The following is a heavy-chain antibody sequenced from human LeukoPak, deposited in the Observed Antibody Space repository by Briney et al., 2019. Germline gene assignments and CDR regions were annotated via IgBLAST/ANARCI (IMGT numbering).Heavy chain of an antibody. Sequence: SSETLSLTCTVSGGSISSGGYYWSWIRQHPGKGLEWMGYMYYSGRTYYNPSLKSRVTISVDTAKNQFSLKPSSVTAAATAVYYCARHLDYDFWSGYSWAPPPYYYYGRDGWGQGPTVTVSS. CDR1: GGSISSGGYY. J-gene: IGHJ6*02. CDR3: ARHLDYDFWSGYSWAPPPYYYYGRDG. D-gene: IGHD3-3*01. CDR2: MYYSGRT. V-gene: IGHV4-31*03.